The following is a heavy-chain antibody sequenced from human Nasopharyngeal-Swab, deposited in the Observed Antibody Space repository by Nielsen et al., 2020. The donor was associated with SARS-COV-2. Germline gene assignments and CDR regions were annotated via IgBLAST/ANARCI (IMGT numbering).Heavy chain of an antibody. D-gene: IGHD2-15*01. J-gene: IGHJ4*02. Sequence: GEALKISCAASGFTFSSYWMSWVRQAPGKGLEWVANIKQDGSEKYYVDSVKGRFTISRDNAKNSLYLQMNSLRAEDTTVYYCVKDRGAHSVVVVAASWGQGTLVTVSS. CDR1: GFTFSSYW. CDR2: IKQDGSEK. V-gene: IGHV3-7*01. CDR3: VKDRGAHSVVVVAAS.